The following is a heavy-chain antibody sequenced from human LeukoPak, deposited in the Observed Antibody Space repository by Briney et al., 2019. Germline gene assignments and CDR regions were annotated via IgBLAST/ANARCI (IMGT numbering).Heavy chain of an antibody. J-gene: IGHJ3*02. V-gene: IGHV3-48*01. Sequence: GGSLRLSCAASGFTFSSYSMNWVRQAPGKGLEWVSYISSSSSTIYYADSVKGRFTISRDNAKNSLYLQMNSLRAEDTAVYYCARDSSDIVVVPAATSDAFDIWGQGTMVTVSS. CDR3: ARDSSDIVVVPAATSDAFDI. CDR1: GFTFSSYS. CDR2: ISSSSSTI. D-gene: IGHD2-2*01.